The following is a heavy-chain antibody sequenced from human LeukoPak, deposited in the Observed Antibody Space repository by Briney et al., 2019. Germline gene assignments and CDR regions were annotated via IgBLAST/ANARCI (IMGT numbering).Heavy chain of an antibody. D-gene: IGHD3-10*01. CDR1: GYSISSGYY. V-gene: IGHV4-61*01. CDR2: IYYSGST. CDR3: AREPIWFGDSYHAFDI. J-gene: IGHJ3*02. Sequence: SETLSLTCTVSGYSISSGYYWGWIRQPPGKGLEWIGYIYYSGSTNYNPSLKSRVTISVDTSKNQFSLKLSSVTAADTAVYYCAREPIWFGDSYHAFDIWGQGTMVTVSS.